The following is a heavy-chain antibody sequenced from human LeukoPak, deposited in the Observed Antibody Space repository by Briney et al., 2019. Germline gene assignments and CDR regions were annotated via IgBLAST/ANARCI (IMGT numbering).Heavy chain of an antibody. V-gene: IGHV4-31*03. CDR3: ARVVPVPAEYFRH. J-gene: IGHJ1*01. CDR1: GASISSTNYY. Sequence: SQTLSLTCSVSGASISSTNYYWSWVRQVPGKGLEWIGCIYYSGRTYFNPSLRSRVSMSVDTSKSQFSLNLTSVTAADTAVYYCARVVPVPAEYFRHWGQGTLVTVSS. CDR2: IYYSGRT.